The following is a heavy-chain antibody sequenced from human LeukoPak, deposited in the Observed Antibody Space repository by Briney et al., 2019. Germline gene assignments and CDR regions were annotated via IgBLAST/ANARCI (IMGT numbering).Heavy chain of an antibody. J-gene: IGHJ3*02. D-gene: IGHD6-25*01. Sequence: SETLSLTCTVSGGSVSSSGYYWSWIRQPPGKGLEWIAYVYYSGGTNYNPSLKSRVTISVDPSKNQFSLNLSSVTAADTAIYYCARYLSGNAFDIWGQGTMVTVSS. CDR1: GGSVSSSGYY. CDR3: ARYLSGNAFDI. CDR2: VYYSGGT. V-gene: IGHV4-61*08.